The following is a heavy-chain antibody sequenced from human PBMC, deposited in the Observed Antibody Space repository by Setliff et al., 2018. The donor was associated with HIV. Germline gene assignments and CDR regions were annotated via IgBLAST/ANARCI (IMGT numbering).Heavy chain of an antibody. D-gene: IGHD2-15*01. Sequence: SETLSLTCAVYGGSFNGYYWSWIRQPPGKGLEWIGEINHSGSTNYSPSLKSRVTMSVDKSKNQFSLRLSSVTAADTAVYYCARARRAGSGPKYFQHWGQGTLVTVSS. CDR1: GGSFNGYY. CDR2: INHSGST. J-gene: IGHJ1*01. CDR3: ARARRAGSGPKYFQH. V-gene: IGHV4-34*01.